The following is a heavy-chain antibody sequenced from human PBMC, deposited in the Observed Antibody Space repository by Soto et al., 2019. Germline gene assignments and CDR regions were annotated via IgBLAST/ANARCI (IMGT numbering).Heavy chain of an antibody. CDR3: AKDRFLGY. V-gene: IGHV3-23*01. CDR1: GFTFSGYA. CDR2: ITGGGGST. D-gene: IGHD3-3*01. J-gene: IGHJ4*02. Sequence: EVQLLESGGGLVQPGGSLRLSCVASGFTFSGYAMTWVRQAPGKGLEWVSAITGGGGSTYYADSVKGRFTISRDNSKNTLYLQMNSPRAEDTAVYYCAKDRFLGYWGQGTLVTVSS.